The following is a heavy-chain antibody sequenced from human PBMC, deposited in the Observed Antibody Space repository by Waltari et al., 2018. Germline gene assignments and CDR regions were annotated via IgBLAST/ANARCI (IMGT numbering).Heavy chain of an antibody. J-gene: IGHJ5*02. CDR3: AREPGDAGGFDP. CDR2: IYYSGST. Sequence: QLQLQESGPGLVKPSETLSLTCTVSGGSISSSSYYWGWIRQPPGKGLEWIGSIYYSGSTYYNPSLKSRVTISVDTSKNQFSLKLSSVTAADTAVYYCAREPGDAGGFDPWGQGTLVTVSS. D-gene: IGHD4-17*01. CDR1: GGSISSSSYY. V-gene: IGHV4-39*07.